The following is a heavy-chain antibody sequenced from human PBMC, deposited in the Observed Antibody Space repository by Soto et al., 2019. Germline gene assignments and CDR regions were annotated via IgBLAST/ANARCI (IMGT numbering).Heavy chain of an antibody. V-gene: IGHV4-39*01. CDR3: ARLEGLATISYYFDF. CDR2: IYYRGNA. Sequence: QLQLQESGPGLVKPSETLSLTCSVSDDSINSDKYYWGWIRQPPGKGLEWIGSIYYRGNAYYNPSLPTRVTISLDKSKGQFSLKLNSVTAADSAVYFCARLEGLATISYYFDFWGPGALVTVSS. D-gene: IGHD3-9*01. CDR1: DDSINSDKYY. J-gene: IGHJ4*02.